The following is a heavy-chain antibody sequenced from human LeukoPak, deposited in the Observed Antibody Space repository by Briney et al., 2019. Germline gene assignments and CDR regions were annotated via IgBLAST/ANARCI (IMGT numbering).Heavy chain of an antibody. CDR2: VHKSGST. CDR1: TVSITSNW. J-gene: IGHJ4*02. CDR3: AKEIVGAPTPGAY. D-gene: IGHD1-26*01. V-gene: IGHV4-4*02. Sequence: KPSETLSLTCAVSTVSITSNWWSWVRQPPGKGLEWIGEVHKSGSTNYYPSLQSRVTISIDKSKNQIALELTSVTAADTAVDYCAKEIVGAPTPGAYRGQGILVTVSS.